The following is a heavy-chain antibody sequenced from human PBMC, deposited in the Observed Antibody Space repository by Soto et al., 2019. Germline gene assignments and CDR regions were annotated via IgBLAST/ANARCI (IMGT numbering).Heavy chain of an antibody. V-gene: IGHV4-59*08. J-gene: IGHJ3*02. CDR1: GGSISSYY. D-gene: IGHD5-12*01. Sequence: QVQLQESGPGLVKPSETLSLTCTVSGGSISSYYWSWIRQPPGKGLEWIGYIYYSGSTNYNPSLKSRVTISVDTSTTQFSLKLSSVTAADTAVYYCARHRQGKWLRLRNDAFDIWGQGTMVTVSS. CDR3: ARHRQGKWLRLRNDAFDI. CDR2: IYYSGST.